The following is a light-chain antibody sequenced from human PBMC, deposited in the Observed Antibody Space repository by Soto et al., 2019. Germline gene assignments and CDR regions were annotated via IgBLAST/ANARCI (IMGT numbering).Light chain of an antibody. CDR1: QSISSW. CDR3: QQYNSYST. V-gene: IGKV1-5*03. J-gene: IGKJ1*01. Sequence: DIQMTQSPSTLSASLGDRVTITCRASQSISSWLAWYQQKPGKAPKLLIYKASSLESGVPSRFSGSASGTEFTLTISSLQPDDFATYYCQQYNSYSTFGQGTKVDIK. CDR2: KAS.